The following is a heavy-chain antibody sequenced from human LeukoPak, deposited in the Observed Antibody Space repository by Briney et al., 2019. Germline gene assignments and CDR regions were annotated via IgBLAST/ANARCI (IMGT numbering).Heavy chain of an antibody. Sequence: GGSLTLSCAASGFTFSDSYMNWMRQAPGKGLEWVSFISRGGNTIYYADSVKGRFTISRDNAKNSLYLQMNSLTAEDTAVYYCARAHYRDSSGYPDYWGQGTLVTVSS. CDR2: ISRGGNTI. CDR1: GFTFSDSY. CDR3: ARAHYRDSSGYPDY. J-gene: IGHJ4*02. D-gene: IGHD3-22*01. V-gene: IGHV3-11*01.